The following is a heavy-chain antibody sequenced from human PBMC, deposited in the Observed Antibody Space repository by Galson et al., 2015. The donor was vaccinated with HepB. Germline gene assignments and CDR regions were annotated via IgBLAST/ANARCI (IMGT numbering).Heavy chain of an antibody. Sequence: LSLTCTVSGGSISSYYWSWIRQPPGKGLEWIGYIYYSGSTNYNPSLKSRVTISVDTSKNQFSLKLSSVTAADTAVYYCARASCSSTSCYFSGSGFDPWGQGTLVTVSS. V-gene: IGHV4-59*01. CDR3: ARASCSSTSCYFSGSGFDP. CDR2: IYYSGST. J-gene: IGHJ5*02. CDR1: GGSISSYY. D-gene: IGHD2-2*01.